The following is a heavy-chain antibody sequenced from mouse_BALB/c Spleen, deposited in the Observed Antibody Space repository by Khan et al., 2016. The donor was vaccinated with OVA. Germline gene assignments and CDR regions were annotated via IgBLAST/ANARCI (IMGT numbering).Heavy chain of an antibody. Sequence: QVRLQQSGAELARPGASVKMSCKASGYTFTSYTIHWIKMRPGQGLEWIGYINPSNGYTNYNQKFKDKATLTADKSSTTAYMQLSSLPSDDSADYKCVRDGAYYGNDGWFAYWGLGTLVTVSA. CDR2: INPSNGYT. CDR1: GYTFTSYT. J-gene: IGHJ3*01. CDR3: VRDGAYYGNDGWFAY. V-gene: IGHV1-4*01. D-gene: IGHD2-14*01.